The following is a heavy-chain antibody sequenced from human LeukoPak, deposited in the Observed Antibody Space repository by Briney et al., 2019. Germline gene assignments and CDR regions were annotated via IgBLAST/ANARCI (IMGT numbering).Heavy chain of an antibody. V-gene: IGHV3-66*01. CDR3: ARGIAVAARVWFDP. CDR2: IYSGGST. Sequence: GGSLTLSCTASGFTVSSNHMSWVRQAPGRGLEWVSVIYSGGSTYYADSVKGRFTISRDNSKNTLYLQMNSLRAEDTAVYYCARGIAVAARVWFDPWGQGTLVTVSS. J-gene: IGHJ5*02. CDR1: GFTVSSNH. D-gene: IGHD6-19*01.